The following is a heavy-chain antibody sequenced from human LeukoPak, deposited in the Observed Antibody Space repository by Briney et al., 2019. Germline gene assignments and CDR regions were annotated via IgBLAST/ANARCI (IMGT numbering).Heavy chain of an antibody. CDR3: ARTSYDILPGYYAYFDY. Sequence: SETPSRNCAVSGGSISSGGYSWSSIRQPPGKGLEWIGYIYHSGSTYYNPSLKSRITTSVDRSKNQFSLKLSSVTAADTAVYYCARTSYDILPGYYAYFDYWGQGTLVTASS. D-gene: IGHD3-9*01. CDR1: GGSISSGGYS. V-gene: IGHV4-30-2*01. CDR2: IYHSGST. J-gene: IGHJ4*02.